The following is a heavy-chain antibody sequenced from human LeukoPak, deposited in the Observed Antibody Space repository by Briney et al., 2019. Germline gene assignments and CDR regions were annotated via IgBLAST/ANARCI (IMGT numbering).Heavy chain of an antibody. Sequence: GGSLRLSCAASGFTFSSYAMSWVRQAPGKGLEWVSAISGSGGSTYYADSVKGRFTISRDNSKNTLYLQMNSLKTEDTAVYYCTTEYNFNYYDSSGYYYWGQGTLVTVSS. D-gene: IGHD3-22*01. CDR3: TTEYNFNYYDSSGYYY. CDR2: ISGSGGST. V-gene: IGHV3-23*01. CDR1: GFTFSSYA. J-gene: IGHJ4*02.